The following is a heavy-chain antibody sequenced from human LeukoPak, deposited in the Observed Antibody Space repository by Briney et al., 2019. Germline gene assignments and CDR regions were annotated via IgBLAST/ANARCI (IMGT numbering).Heavy chain of an antibody. CDR1: GFTFSSYA. J-gene: IGHJ4*02. V-gene: IGHV3-23*01. D-gene: IGHD3-16*02. Sequence: SGGSLRLSCAASGFTFSSYAMSWVRQAPGKGLEWVSVISGSGGSTYYADSVKGRFTISRDNSKNTLYLQMNSLRAEDTAVYYCAKGQLVRLGELSSFDYWGQGTLVTVSS. CDR3: AKGQLVRLGELSSFDY. CDR2: ISGSGGST.